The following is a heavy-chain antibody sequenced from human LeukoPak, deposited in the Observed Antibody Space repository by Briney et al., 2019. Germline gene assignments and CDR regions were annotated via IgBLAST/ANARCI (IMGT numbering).Heavy chain of an antibody. CDR2: MSSSDDGR. CDR3: ARLNGRPVDS. Sequence: GGSLRLSCATSGFSFSSYAMSWVRQAPGKGLEWVSAMSSSDDGRYYAASVRGRFTISRDTSRSTLYLQMNSLRAEDAAVYYCARLNGRPVDSWGQGTLVTVSS. V-gene: IGHV3-23*01. J-gene: IGHJ4*02. CDR1: GFSFSSYA. D-gene: IGHD2-8*01.